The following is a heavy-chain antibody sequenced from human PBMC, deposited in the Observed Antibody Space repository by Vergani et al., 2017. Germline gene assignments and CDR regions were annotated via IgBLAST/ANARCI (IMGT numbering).Heavy chain of an antibody. CDR1: GFTFSSYG. CDR3: AKQAHYGDYCSDY. V-gene: IGHV3-30*02. J-gene: IGHJ4*02. D-gene: IGHD4-17*01. Sequence: QVQLVESGGGVVQPGGSLRLSCAASGFTFSSYGMHWVRQAPGKGLEWVAFIRYDGSNKYYVDSVKGRFTISRDNSKNTLYLQMNSLRAEDTAVYYCAKQAHYGDYCSDYWGQGTLVTVSS. CDR2: IRYDGSNK.